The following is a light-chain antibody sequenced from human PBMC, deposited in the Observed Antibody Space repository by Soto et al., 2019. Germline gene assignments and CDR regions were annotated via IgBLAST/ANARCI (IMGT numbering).Light chain of an antibody. CDR1: RTDGDGHDY. J-gene: IGLJ1*01. Sequence: QSALTQPASVSGSPGQSIVISCIGVRTDGDGHDYVSWYQQHPGQAPQLIIYDVYNRPSGVSDRSSGSKSGNTASLVISGLQAEDEADYFCTSYTASSPFYVFGAGTKVTVL. CDR2: DVY. CDR3: TSYTASSPFYV. V-gene: IGLV2-14*03.